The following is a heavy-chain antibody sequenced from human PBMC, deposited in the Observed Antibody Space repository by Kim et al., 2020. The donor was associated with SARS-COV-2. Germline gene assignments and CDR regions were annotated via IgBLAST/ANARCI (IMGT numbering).Heavy chain of an antibody. J-gene: IGHJ5*02. Sequence: ASVKVSCKASGYTFTSYGISWVRQAPGQGLEWMGWISAYNGNTNYAQKLQGRVTMTTDTSTSTAYMELRSLRSDDTAVYYCARVGVITMVRGVIFYSNWFDPWGQGTLVTVSS. V-gene: IGHV1-18*04. CDR3: ARVGVITMVRGVIFYSNWFDP. CDR1: GYTFTSYG. D-gene: IGHD3-10*01. CDR2: ISAYNGNT.